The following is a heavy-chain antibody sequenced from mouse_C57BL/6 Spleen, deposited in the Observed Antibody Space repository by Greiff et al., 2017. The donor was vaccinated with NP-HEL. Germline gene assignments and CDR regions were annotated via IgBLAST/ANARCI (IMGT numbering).Heavy chain of an antibody. CDR1: GFNIKDYY. Sequence: VQLQQSGAELVRPGASVKLSCTASGFNIKDYYMHWVKQRPEQGLEWIGRIDPEDGDTEYAPKFQGKATMTADTSSNTAYLQLSSLTSEDTAVYYCTTPYSNYWFAYWGQGTLVTVSA. CDR3: TTPYSNYWFAY. D-gene: IGHD2-5*01. J-gene: IGHJ3*01. V-gene: IGHV14-1*01. CDR2: IDPEDGDT.